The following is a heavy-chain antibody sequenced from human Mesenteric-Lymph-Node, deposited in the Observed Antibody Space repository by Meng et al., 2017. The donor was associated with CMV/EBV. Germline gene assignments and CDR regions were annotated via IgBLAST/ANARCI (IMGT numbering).Heavy chain of an antibody. CDR2: INHSGST. D-gene: IGHD4-23*01. J-gene: IGHJ4*02. V-gene: IGHV4-34*01. CDR3: ARHQRWLKSEGGFNY. Sequence: QVQLQQWGAGLLKPSEPLSLTCAVYGGSFSGYYWSWIRQPPGKGLEWIGEINHSGSTNHNPSLKSRVTISVDTSKNQFSLKLSSVTAADTAVYYCARHQRWLKSEGGFNYWGQGTLVTVSS. CDR1: GGSFSGYY.